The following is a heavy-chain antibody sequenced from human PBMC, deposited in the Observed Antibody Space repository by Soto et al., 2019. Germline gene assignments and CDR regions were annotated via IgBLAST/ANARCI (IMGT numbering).Heavy chain of an antibody. J-gene: IGHJ6*02. CDR3: AKAKPTGPSRFDYYYYYGMDV. Sequence: PGGSLRLSCASSGFTFISYAMSWVRQAPGKGLEWVSAISGSGGSTYYADSVKGRFTISRDNSKNTLYLQMNSLRAEDTAVYYCAKAKPTGPSRFDYYYYYGMDVWGQGTTVTVSS. V-gene: IGHV3-23*01. CDR1: GFTFISYA. CDR2: ISGSGGST. D-gene: IGHD1-1*01.